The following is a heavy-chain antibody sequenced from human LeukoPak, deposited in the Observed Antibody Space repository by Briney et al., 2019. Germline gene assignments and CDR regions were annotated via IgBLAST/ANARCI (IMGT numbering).Heavy chain of an antibody. J-gene: IGHJ5*02. CDR2: IYSGGST. Sequence: GGSLRLSCAASGFTVSSNYMSWVRQAPGKGLEWVSVIYSGGSTYYADSVKGRFTISRDNSKNTLYLQMNSLIIEDTAVYYCARGDYYGSGRYSSWFDPWGQGTLVTVSS. V-gene: IGHV3-53*05. CDR3: ARGDYYGSGRYSSWFDP. CDR1: GFTVSSNY. D-gene: IGHD3-10*01.